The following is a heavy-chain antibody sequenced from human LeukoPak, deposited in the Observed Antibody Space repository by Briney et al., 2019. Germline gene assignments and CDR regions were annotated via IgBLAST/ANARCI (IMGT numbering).Heavy chain of an antibody. J-gene: IGHJ5*02. CDR2: FDPEEGET. Sequence: RASVKVSCKFSGYTLTELSINWVRQAPGKGLEWMGGFDPEEGETIYAQKFQGRVTMAEDTSTDTAYMELTSLRSEDTAVYYCATAGFGSGSSSVRWFDPWGQGTLVTVSS. CDR1: GYTLTELS. V-gene: IGHV1-24*01. D-gene: IGHD3-10*01. CDR3: ATAGFGSGSSSVRWFDP.